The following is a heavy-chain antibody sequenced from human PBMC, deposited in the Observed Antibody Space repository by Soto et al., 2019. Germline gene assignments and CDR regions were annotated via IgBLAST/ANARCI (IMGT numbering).Heavy chain of an antibody. CDR3: AKTFLARYCSSSICYDPADYFDY. CDR1: GFTFNNYA. D-gene: IGHD2-2*01. J-gene: IGHJ4*02. V-gene: IGHV3-23*01. Sequence: PVGSLRLSCAASGFTFNNYAMSWVRQAPGKGLEWVSSINNGGDNIYYADSVKGRFTISRDNSKSTLYLQMNSLRAEDTAVYYCAKTFLARYCSSSICYDPADYFDYWGQGTLVTVYS. CDR2: INNGGDNI.